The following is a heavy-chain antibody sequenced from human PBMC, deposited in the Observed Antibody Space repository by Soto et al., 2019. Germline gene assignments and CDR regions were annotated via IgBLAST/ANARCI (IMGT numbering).Heavy chain of an antibody. V-gene: IGHV1-69*13. D-gene: IGHD3-3*01. CDR2: IIPIFGTA. CDR1: GGTFSSYA. J-gene: IGHJ6*02. CDR3: AVVLRFLEWSPRAGKLPYYYGMDV. Sequence: SVKVSCKASGGTFSSYAISWVRQAPGQGLEWMGGIIPIFGTANYAQKFQGRVTITADESTSTAYMELSSLRSEDTAVYYCAVVLRFLEWSPRAGKLPYYYGMDVWRHGTTVTVSS.